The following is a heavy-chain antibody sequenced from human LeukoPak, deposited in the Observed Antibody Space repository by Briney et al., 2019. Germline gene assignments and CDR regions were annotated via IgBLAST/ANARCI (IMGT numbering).Heavy chain of an antibody. D-gene: IGHD3-22*01. Sequence: PGGPLRLSCAASGFTFDDYAMHWVRQAPGKGLEWVSGISWNSGSIGYADSVKGRFTISRDNAKNSLYLQMNSLRAEDTALYYCAKDIRDYYDSSGSYDYWGQGTLVTVSS. CDR3: AKDIRDYYDSSGSYDY. J-gene: IGHJ4*02. V-gene: IGHV3-9*01. CDR2: ISWNSGSI. CDR1: GFTFDDYA.